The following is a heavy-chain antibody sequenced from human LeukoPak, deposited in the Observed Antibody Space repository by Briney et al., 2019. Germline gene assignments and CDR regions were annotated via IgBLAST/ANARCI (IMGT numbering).Heavy chain of an antibody. CDR3: ARDDGYNYV. CDR1: GYTFTGYY. V-gene: IGHV1-2*02. D-gene: IGHD5-24*01. J-gene: IGHJ4*02. CDR2: IKSNSGGT. Sequence: GASVKVSCKASGYTFTGYYMHWVRQATGQGLEWMGLIKSNSGGTHYAQKFQGGVTMTRDTSISTAYMELSRLRSDDTAVYYCARDDGYNYVWGQGTVVTVSS.